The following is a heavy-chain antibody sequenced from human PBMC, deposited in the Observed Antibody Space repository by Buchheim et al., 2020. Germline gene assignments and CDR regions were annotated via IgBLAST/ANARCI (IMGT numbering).Heavy chain of an antibody. D-gene: IGHD3-9*01. J-gene: IGHJ6*02. CDR3: ARGRHGLRYFDWSSQKPYYYYYGMDV. Sequence: QVQLQQWGAGLLKPSETLSLTCAVYGGSFSGYYWSWIRQPPGKGLEWIGEINHSGSTNYNPSLKSRVTISVDTSKNQFSLKLSSVTAADTAVYYCARGRHGLRYFDWSSQKPYYYYYGMDVWGQGTT. V-gene: IGHV4-34*01. CDR1: GGSFSGYY. CDR2: INHSGST.